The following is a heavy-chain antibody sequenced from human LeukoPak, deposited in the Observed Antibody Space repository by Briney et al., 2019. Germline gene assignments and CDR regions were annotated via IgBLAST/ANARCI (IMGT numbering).Heavy chain of an antibody. Sequence: GGSLRLSCAASGFTFSSYSMNWVRQAPGKGLEWVSFIWYYGSNKYYADSVKGRLPISRDNSKNTLYLHINSQRAEDTAVYYCAKEIGSYSSSWFDYWGQGTLVTVSS. CDR2: IWYYGSNK. CDR3: AKEIGSYSSSWFDY. V-gene: IGHV3-30*02. J-gene: IGHJ4*02. D-gene: IGHD6-13*01. CDR1: GFTFSSYS.